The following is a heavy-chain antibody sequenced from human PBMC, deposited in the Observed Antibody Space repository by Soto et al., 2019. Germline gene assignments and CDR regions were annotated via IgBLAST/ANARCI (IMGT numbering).Heavy chain of an antibody. V-gene: IGHV3-11*01. CDR2: INNNGDTI. CDR1: GFTFADYY. D-gene: IGHD6-13*01. Sequence: GGSLRLSCAASGFTFADYYMTWIRQAPGKGLEWVAYINNNGDTIYYADSVKGRFTIFRDNAKNSLFLQMNSLRPEDTAMYYCAKPSGVAAEGSDYWGQGTLVTVSS. CDR3: AKPSGVAAEGSDY. J-gene: IGHJ4*02.